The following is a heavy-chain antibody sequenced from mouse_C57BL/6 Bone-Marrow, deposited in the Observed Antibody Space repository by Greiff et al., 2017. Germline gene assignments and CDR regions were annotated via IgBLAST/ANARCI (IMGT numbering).Heavy chain of an antibody. Sequence: QVQLQQSGPELVKPGASVKISCKASGYAFSSSWMNWVKQRPGKGLEWIGRIYPRDGGTNYNGKFKGKATLTVDKSSSTAYMQLSSLTSEDSAVYFCERCPYYYGSSWPYDFDYWGQGTTLTVSS. CDR2: IYPRDGGT. V-gene: IGHV1-82*01. D-gene: IGHD1-1*01. CDR3: ERCPYYYGSSWPYDFDY. CDR1: GYAFSSSW. J-gene: IGHJ2*01.